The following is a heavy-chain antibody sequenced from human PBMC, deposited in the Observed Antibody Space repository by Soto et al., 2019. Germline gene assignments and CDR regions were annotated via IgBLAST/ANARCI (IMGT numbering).Heavy chain of an antibody. J-gene: IGHJ4*02. CDR1: GFTFSTYW. CDR3: ARVKSLAGHY. D-gene: IGHD2-15*01. CDR2: IKQDGSDK. V-gene: IGHV3-7*05. Sequence: EVQLVESGGGLVQPGGSLRLSCAASGFTFSTYWMSWVRQAPGKGLEWVANIKQDGSDKYYVDSVKGRFTISRDNAKNSLYLQMKCLRAEDTAVYYCARVKSLAGHYWGQGTLVTVSS.